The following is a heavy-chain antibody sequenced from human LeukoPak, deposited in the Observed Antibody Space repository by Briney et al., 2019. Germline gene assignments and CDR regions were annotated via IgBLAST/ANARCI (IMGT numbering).Heavy chain of an antibody. D-gene: IGHD1-26*01. CDR2: ISYDGSNK. CDR3: ARENTRGHSGNYLLRGGALDY. V-gene: IGHV3-30-3*01. J-gene: IGHJ4*02. Sequence: GRSLRLSCAASGFTFSSYAMHWVRQAPGKGLEWVAVISYDGSNKYYADSVKGRFTISRDNSKNTLYLQMNSLRAEDTAVYYCARENTRGHSGNYLLRGGALDYWGQGTLVTVSS. CDR1: GFTFSSYA.